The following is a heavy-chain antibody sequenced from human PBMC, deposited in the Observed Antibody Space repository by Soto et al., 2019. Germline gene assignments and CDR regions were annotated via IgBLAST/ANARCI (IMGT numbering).Heavy chain of an antibody. V-gene: IGHV1-18*01. CDR2: ISAYNGNT. D-gene: IGHD3-10*01. J-gene: IGHJ4*02. CDR3: ARVTMVRGVALS. Sequence: ASVKVSCKASGYTFTSYGISWVRQAPGQGLEWMGWISAYNGNTNYAQKLQGRVTMTTDTSTSTAYMELRSLRSDDTAVYYCARVTMVRGVALSWGQGPLVTVSS. CDR1: GYTFTSYG.